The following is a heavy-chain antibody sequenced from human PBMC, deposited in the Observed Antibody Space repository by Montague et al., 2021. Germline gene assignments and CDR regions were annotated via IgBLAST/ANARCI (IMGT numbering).Heavy chain of an antibody. CDR2: VSYGGGT. Sequence: SETLSLTCTVSRSLINSAHYCCWIRPPPGKGPLWLGSVSYGGGTSYNPSPNSRGPITVHTSNNHFSLKLRSVTAADTAMYYCARGRDRYYYMDIWGKGTTLTVSS. CDR1: RSLINSAHY. V-gene: IGHV4-38-2*02. CDR3: ARGRDRYYYMDI. J-gene: IGHJ6*03.